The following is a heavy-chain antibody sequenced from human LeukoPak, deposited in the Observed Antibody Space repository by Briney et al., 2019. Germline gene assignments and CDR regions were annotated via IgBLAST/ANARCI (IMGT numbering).Heavy chain of an antibody. V-gene: IGHV1-46*01. CDR3: ARRHYDFWSGYFDC. CDR2: INPSGGST. D-gene: IGHD3-3*01. Sequence: ASVKVSCKASGCTFISYHIHWVRQAPGQGLEWMGIINPSGGSTSYAQKFQGRVTMTRDTSTSTVYMELSSLRSEDTAVYYCARRHYDFWSGYFDCWGQGTLVTVSS. J-gene: IGHJ4*02. CDR1: GCTFISYH.